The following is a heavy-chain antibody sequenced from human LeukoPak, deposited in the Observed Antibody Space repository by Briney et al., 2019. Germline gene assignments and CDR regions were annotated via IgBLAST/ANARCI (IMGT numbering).Heavy chain of an antibody. J-gene: IGHJ4*02. D-gene: IGHD1-26*01. Sequence: SETLSLTCSVSGASISGGTYYWGWIRQPPGKGLAWIGSIYYTGSTYDNPSLKSRVTISVDTSKNQFSLKLSSVTAADTAVYYCARRGGSGRAFDYWGQGTLVTASS. CDR1: GASISGGTYY. CDR2: IYYTGST. CDR3: ARRGGSGRAFDY. V-gene: IGHV4-39*01.